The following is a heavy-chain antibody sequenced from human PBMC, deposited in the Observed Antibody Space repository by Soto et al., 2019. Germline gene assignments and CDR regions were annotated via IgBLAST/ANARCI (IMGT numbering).Heavy chain of an antibody. V-gene: IGHV1-3*01. CDR1: GYTFTSYA. CDR2: INAGNGHT. D-gene: IGHD6-19*01. J-gene: IGHJ6*02. CDR3: ARDGPFIAVAGRNYYYYYGMDV. Sequence: GASVQVSCKASGYTFTSYALHWVRQALGQGLGWMGGINAGNGHTKYSQKFQGRVTITRDTSASTAYMELSSLRSEDTAVYYCARDGPFIAVAGRNYYYYYGMDVWGQGPTVTVSS.